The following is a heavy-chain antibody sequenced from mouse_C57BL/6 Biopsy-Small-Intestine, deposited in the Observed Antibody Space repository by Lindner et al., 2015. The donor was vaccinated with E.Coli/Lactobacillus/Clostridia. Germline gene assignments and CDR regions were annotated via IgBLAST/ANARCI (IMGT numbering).Heavy chain of an antibody. CDR3: SRYGDYVWFVY. J-gene: IGHJ3*01. CDR2: IDPEDGET. Sequence: VQLQESGAEMVRPGASVKLSCKASGYTFTSYWMHWVKQRPGQGLEWIGWIDPEDGETKYAPKFQDKATITADTSSNTAYLQLSSLTSDDTAIYHCSRYGDYVWFVYWGQGTLVTVSA. V-gene: IGHV14-2*02. CDR1: GYTFTSYW. D-gene: IGHD2-13*01.